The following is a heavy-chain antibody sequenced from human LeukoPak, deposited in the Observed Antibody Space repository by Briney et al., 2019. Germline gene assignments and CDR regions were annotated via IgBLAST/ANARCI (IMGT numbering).Heavy chain of an antibody. CDR1: GFTFSSYA. Sequence: GGSLRLSRAASGFTFSSYAMSWVRQAPGKGLEWVSAISGSGGSTYYADSVKGRFTISRDNSKNTLYLQMDSLRAEDTAVYYCAEDGREQLRGDWFDPWGQGTLVTVSS. D-gene: IGHD6-6*01. V-gene: IGHV3-23*01. CDR3: AEDGREQLRGDWFDP. J-gene: IGHJ5*02. CDR2: ISGSGGST.